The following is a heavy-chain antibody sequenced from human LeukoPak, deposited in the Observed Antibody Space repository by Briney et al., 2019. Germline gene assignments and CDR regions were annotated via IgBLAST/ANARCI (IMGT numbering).Heavy chain of an antibody. CDR1: GGSISSSSYY. J-gene: IGHJ4*02. D-gene: IGHD3-22*01. V-gene: IGHV3-23*01. Sequence: QSSETLSLTCTVSGGSISSSSYYWGWIRQPPGKGLEWVSAISDRGDRTWDADSVKGRVTISRDNYKNTLFLQMNSLRAEDTAIYYCAKDSYDSSGSRYDYWGRGTLVTVSS. CDR3: AKDSYDSSGSRYDY. CDR2: ISDRGDRT.